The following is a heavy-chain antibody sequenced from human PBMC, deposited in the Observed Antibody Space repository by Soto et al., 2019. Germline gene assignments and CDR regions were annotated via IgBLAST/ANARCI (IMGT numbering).Heavy chain of an antibody. D-gene: IGHD2-2*01. Sequence: PGGSLRLSCEASGFTFSNHAMDWVRQAPGKGLEWVSYIDRVGRTIYYAYAVKGRFTISRDNAKNSLNLQMNSLGAEDTAVYYCARDLPRYDMDVSGQGT. CDR1: GFTFSNHA. CDR2: IDRVGRTI. J-gene: IGHJ6*02. V-gene: IGHV3-48*03. CDR3: ARDLPRYDMDV.